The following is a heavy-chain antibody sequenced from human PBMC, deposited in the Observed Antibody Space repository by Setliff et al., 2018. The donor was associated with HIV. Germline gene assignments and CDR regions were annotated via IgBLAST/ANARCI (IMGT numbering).Heavy chain of an antibody. CDR2: INHSGST. V-gene: IGHV4-34*01. Sequence: SETLSLTCAIYGGSFSNYYWTWIRQPPGKGLEWIGEINHSGSTSYNSSLKGRVTISAATSKNVFSLNMTSVTAADTAVYYCARPVSKNFYGLDVWGLGTTVTVSS. CDR1: GGSFSNYY. J-gene: IGHJ6*02. CDR3: ARPVSKNFYGLDV.